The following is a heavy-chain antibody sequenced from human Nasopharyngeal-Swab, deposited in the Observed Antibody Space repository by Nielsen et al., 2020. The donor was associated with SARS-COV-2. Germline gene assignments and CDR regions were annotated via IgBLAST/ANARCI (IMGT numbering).Heavy chain of an antibody. J-gene: IGHJ4*02. Sequence: GGSLRLSCAASGFTLSIYSMNCVRQAPGKGLEWVSSISSSSSYIYYADSVKGRFTISRDNAKNSLYLQMNSLRAEDTAVYYCARGTTSSSAMGYWGQGTLVTVSS. CDR1: GFTLSIYS. CDR2: ISSSSSYI. CDR3: ARGTTSSSAMGY. D-gene: IGHD6-6*01. V-gene: IGHV3-21*01.